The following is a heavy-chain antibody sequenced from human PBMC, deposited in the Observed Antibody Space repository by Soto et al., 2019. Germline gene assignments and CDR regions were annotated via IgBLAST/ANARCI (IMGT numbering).Heavy chain of an antibody. V-gene: IGHV1-2*02. CDR3: ARRSSTYLNEIIYDP. CDR2: IKTDSGDT. J-gene: IGHJ5*02. D-gene: IGHD3-10*01. CDR1: RYTFTSYD. Sequence: QVQLVQSGAEVKRPGASVRVSCRASRYTFTSYDIYWVRQATGQGLEWMGWIKTDSGDTDYAQNFQGRVTMTRDTSINTAYMELNNLVSDDTAVYYCARRSSTYLNEIIYDPWGQGTLVTVSS.